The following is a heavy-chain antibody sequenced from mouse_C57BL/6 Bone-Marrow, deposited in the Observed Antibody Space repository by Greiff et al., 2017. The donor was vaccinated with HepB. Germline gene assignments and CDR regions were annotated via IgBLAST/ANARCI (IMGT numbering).Heavy chain of an antibody. CDR1: GYAFTNYL. CDR3: ARSDYGNYFYAMDY. D-gene: IGHD2-1*01. J-gene: IGHJ4*01. CDR2: INPGSGGT. V-gene: IGHV1-54*01. Sequence: VQLQQSGAELVRPGTSVKVSCKASGYAFTNYLIEWVKQRPGQGLVWIGVINPGSGGTNYNEKFKGKATLTADKSSSTAYMQLSSLTSEDSAVYFCARSDYGNYFYAMDYWGQGTSVTVSS.